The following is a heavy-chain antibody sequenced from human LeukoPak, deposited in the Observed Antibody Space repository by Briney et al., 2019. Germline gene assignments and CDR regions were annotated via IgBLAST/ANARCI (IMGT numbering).Heavy chain of an antibody. CDR3: ARGGGFLEWLPHHDAFDI. D-gene: IGHD3-3*01. CDR1: GFTFSSYA. J-gene: IGHJ3*02. Sequence: GGSLRLSCAASGFTFSSYAMHWVRQAPGKGLEWVAVISYDGSNKYYADSVKGRFTISRDNSKNTLYLQMNSLRAEDTAVYYCARGGGFLEWLPHHDAFDIWGQGTMVTVCS. CDR2: ISYDGSNK. V-gene: IGHV3-30-3*01.